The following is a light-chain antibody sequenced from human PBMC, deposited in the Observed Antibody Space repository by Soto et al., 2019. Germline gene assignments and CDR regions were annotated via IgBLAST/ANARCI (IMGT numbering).Light chain of an antibody. Sequence: ETVLMQSPGTLSLSPGERATLSCRASQSVSSNYLAWYQQKPGQAPRLLIYGASSRATGIPDRFSGSGSGTDFTLTISRLEPEDFAVYYCQQYSTSPFAFGQGTKLEIK. CDR3: QQYSTSPFA. V-gene: IGKV3-20*01. CDR1: QSVSSNY. J-gene: IGKJ2*01. CDR2: GAS.